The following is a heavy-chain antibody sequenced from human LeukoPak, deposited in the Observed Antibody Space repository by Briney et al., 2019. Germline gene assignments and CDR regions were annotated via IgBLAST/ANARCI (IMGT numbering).Heavy chain of an antibody. CDR3: ARDFELSH. Sequence: PGGSLRLSCAASGFTFSSYGIHWVRQAPGKGLEWVALIWYDGSSKHYADSVRGRFTISRDNSKNTLYLQMNSLRAEDTAVYYCARDFELSHWGQGTPVTVSS. CDR1: GFTFSSYG. D-gene: IGHD3-16*02. J-gene: IGHJ4*02. CDR2: IWYDGSSK. V-gene: IGHV3-33*01.